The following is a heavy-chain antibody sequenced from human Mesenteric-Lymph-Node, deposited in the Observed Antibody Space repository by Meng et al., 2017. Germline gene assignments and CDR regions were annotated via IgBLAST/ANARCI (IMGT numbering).Heavy chain of an antibody. CDR3: AHARMTVVAYGMDV. CDR2: IIPIFGTA. V-gene: IGHV1-69*05. J-gene: IGHJ6*02. Sequence: SVKVSCKASGYTFTSYYMHWVRQAPGQGLEWMGGIIPIFGTANYAQKFQGRVTITTDESTSTAYMELSSLRSEDTAVYYCAHARMTVVAYGMDVWGQGTTVTVSS. D-gene: IGHD5-12*01. CDR1: GYTFTSYY.